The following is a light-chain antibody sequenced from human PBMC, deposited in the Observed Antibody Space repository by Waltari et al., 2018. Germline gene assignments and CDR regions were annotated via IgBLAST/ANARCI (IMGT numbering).Light chain of an antibody. CDR3: SSFSSSSIRYV. CDR1: SSDVGGYNR. V-gene: IGLV2-14*01. J-gene: IGLJ1*01. CDR2: EGS. Sequence: QSALTQPASVSGSPGQSITISCTGTSSDVGGYNRVSWYQQHPGRAPKFMIYEGSNRPSGVSDRFSGSKSGNTASLTISGLQAEDEADYYCSSFSSSSIRYVFGIGTKVTVL.